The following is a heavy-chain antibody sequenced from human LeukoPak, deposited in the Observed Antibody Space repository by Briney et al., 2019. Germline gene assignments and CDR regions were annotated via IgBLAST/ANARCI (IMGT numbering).Heavy chain of an antibody. Sequence: GESLRLSCATSGFTFSSYWRHWVRQAPGKGLVWVSRIKSDGSSTSYADSVKGRFTISRDNAKHTLYLQMNSLRAEDTAVYYCTRDRGGSYDFDYWGQGTLVTVSS. D-gene: IGHD1-26*01. CDR2: IKSDGSST. CDR3: TRDRGGSYDFDY. J-gene: IGHJ4*02. V-gene: IGHV3-74*01. CDR1: GFTFSSYW.